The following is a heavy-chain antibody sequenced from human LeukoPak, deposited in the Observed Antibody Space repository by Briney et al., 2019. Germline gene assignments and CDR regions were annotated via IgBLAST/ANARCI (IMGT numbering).Heavy chain of an antibody. Sequence: PSETLSLTCTVSGGSISSSSYYWGWIRQPPGKGLEWIGSIYYSGSTYYNPSLKSRVTISVDTSKNQFSLKLSSVTAADTAVYYCASLTRAEGPDYWGQGTLVTVSS. D-gene: IGHD6-25*01. CDR2: IYYSGST. J-gene: IGHJ4*02. V-gene: IGHV4-39*01. CDR3: ASLTRAEGPDY. CDR1: GGSISSSSYY.